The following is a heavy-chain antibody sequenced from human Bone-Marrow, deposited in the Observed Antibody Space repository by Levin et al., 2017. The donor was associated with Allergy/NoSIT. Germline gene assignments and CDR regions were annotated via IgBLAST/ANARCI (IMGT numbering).Heavy chain of an antibody. CDR1: GFTVSNNY. J-gene: IGHJ4*02. V-gene: IGHV3-66*01. Sequence: LSLTCAASGFTVSNNYMSWVRQAPGKGLEWVSLIYSAGVTHYADSVRGRFTISRDSSKNTLYLQMNSLRAEDTAMYYCARNVPVTANGYWGQGTLVTVSS. CDR3: ARNVPVTANGY. CDR2: IYSAGVT. D-gene: IGHD2-21*02.